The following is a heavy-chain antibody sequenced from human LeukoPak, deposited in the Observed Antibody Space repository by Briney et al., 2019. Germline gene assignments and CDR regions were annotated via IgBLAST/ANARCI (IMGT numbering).Heavy chain of an antibody. D-gene: IGHD5-24*01. J-gene: IGHJ5*02. CDR3: ARGGRDGYNSWFDP. V-gene: IGHV3-13*01. CDR2: IGTAGDT. Sequence: GGSLRLSCAASGFIFSNYDMYWVRQATGKGLEWVSVIGTAGDTYYPGSVKGRFTISRENAKNSLYLLMNSLIAGDKAVYYCARGGRDGYNSWFDPWGQGTLVTVSS. CDR1: GFIFSNYD.